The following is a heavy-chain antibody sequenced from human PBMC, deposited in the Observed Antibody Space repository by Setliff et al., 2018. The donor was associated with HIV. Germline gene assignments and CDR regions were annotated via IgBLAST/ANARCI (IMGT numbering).Heavy chain of an antibody. Sequence: PSETLSLTCTVSGGSISRGGYYWGWIRQAPGKGLELIGNIYYFGSTSYNPSLGSRATISVDTSKNHFSLKLSSVTAADTAVYYCARIFDSVDFWGQGTVVTVSS. V-gene: IGHV4-39*02. J-gene: IGHJ4*02. CDR3: ARIFDSVDF. CDR2: IYYFGST. D-gene: IGHD3-22*01. CDR1: GGSISRGGYY.